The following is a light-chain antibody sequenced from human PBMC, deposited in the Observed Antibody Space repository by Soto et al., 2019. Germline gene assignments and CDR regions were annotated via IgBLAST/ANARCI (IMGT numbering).Light chain of an antibody. V-gene: IGKV3-11*01. CDR2: DAS. J-gene: IGKJ5*01. CDR1: QSVSSSY. Sequence: EIVLTQSPGTLSLSPGERATLSCRSIQSVSSSYLAWYQQKPGQAHRLLIYDASNRATGIPARFSGSGSGTDFTLTISSLEPEDFAVYYGQQRSNWPTITFGQGTRLEIK. CDR3: QQRSNWPTIT.